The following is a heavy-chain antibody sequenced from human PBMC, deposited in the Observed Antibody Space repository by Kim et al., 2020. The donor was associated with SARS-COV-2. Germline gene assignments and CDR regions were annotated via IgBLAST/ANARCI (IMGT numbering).Heavy chain of an antibody. V-gene: IGHV3-30*18. D-gene: IGHD6-25*01. CDR3: AKDYLGGSSTFDY. CDR2: ISNDGSDK. CDR1: GFTFSTYG. Sequence: GGSLRLSCAVSGFTFSTYGTHWVRQAPGKGLEWVAVISNDGSDKYYADSVKGRFTISRDNTKNTLYLQMNSLRAEDTAVYYCAKDYLGGSSTFDYWGRGTLVTVSS. J-gene: IGHJ4*02.